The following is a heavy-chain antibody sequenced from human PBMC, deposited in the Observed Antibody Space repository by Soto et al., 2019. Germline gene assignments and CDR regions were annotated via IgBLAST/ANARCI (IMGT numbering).Heavy chain of an antibody. Sequence: QVQLVQSGAEVKKPGASVKVSCKASGYTFTSYGISWVRQAPGQGLEWMGWISAYNGNTNYAQKLQGRVTMTTDTSTSTAYMELRSLRSYDTAVYYCARDKYCSGGSCYSSSYYYYGMDVWGQGTTVTVSS. V-gene: IGHV1-18*01. D-gene: IGHD2-15*01. CDR2: ISAYNGNT. J-gene: IGHJ6*02. CDR3: ARDKYCSGGSCYSSSYYYYGMDV. CDR1: GYTFTSYG.